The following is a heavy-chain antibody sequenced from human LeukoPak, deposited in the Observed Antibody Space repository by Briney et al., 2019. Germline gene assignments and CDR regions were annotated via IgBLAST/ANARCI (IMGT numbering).Heavy chain of an antibody. CDR3: ARGRKYYGSGRQRDPLDY. CDR1: GGSISSGDYY. Sequence: PSETLSLTCTVSGGSISSGDYYWSWIRQPPGKGLEWIKYLYYSGSTYYNPSLKSRVTISVDTSKNQFSLKLRSVTAADTAVYYCARGRKYYGSGRQRDPLDYWGQGTLVTVS. J-gene: IGHJ4*02. CDR2: LYYSGST. D-gene: IGHD3-10*01. V-gene: IGHV4-30-4*01.